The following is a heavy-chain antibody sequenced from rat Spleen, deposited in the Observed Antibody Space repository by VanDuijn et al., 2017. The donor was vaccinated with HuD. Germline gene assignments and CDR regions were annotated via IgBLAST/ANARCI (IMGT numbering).Heavy chain of an antibody. J-gene: IGHJ2*01. CDR3: SCDGYY. V-gene: IGHV2-1*01. CDR2: IWDDETT. D-gene: IGHD1-12*03. CDR1: GFSLTDNR. Sequence: QVQLKESGPGLVQPSQTLSLTCTVSGFSLTDNRVHWVRQPPGKGLEWMGGIWDDETTDYNPALKSRLSISRDTSKSQVFLRMDSLQTDDTAIYFCSCDGYYWGQGVMVTVSS.